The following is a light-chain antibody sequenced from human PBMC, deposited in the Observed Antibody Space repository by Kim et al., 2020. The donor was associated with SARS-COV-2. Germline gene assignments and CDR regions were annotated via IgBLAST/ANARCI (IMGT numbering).Light chain of an antibody. V-gene: IGKV3-15*01. Sequence: SVAPGERATLSCRARQSVSSNLAWYQQKPGQAPRLVMYSASTRATGSPSRFSGSGSGTEFTLTISSLQSEDFAIDYCQQYNNWPYTFGQGTKLEI. CDR3: QQYNNWPYT. CDR1: QSVSSN. J-gene: IGKJ2*01. CDR2: SAS.